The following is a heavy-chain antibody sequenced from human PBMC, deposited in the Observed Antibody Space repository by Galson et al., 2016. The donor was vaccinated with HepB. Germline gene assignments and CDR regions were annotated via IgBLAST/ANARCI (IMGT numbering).Heavy chain of an antibody. V-gene: IGHV3-23*01. CDR1: GFTFNTYA. CDR2: ISGSGGTT. J-gene: IGHJ4*02. Sequence: SLRLSCAASGFTFNTYAMNWVRQAPRQGLEWVSGISGSGGTTYYADTVRGRFTISRDNSKNTVYLHMNILRAVDTAIYYCVKLPNYWGQGTLVTVSS. CDR3: VKLPNY.